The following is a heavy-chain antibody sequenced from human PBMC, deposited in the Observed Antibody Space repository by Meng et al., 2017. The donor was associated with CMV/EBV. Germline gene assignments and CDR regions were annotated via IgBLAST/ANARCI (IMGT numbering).Heavy chain of an antibody. CDR2: INPSGGST. V-gene: IGHV1-46*01. D-gene: IGHD3-3*01. Sequence: ASVKVSCKASGYTFTSYYMHWVRQAPGQGLEWMGIINPSGGSTSYAQKFQGRVTMTRDTSTSTVHMELSSLRSEDTAVYYCARERIFGVVISRNDAFDIWGQGTMVTVSS. CDR1: GYTFTSYY. CDR3: ARERIFGVVISRNDAFDI. J-gene: IGHJ3*02.